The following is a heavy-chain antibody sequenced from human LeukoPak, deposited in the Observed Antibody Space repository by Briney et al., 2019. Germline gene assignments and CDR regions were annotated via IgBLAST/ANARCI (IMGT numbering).Heavy chain of an antibody. Sequence: GGSLRLSCAASGFTFSSYAMSWVRQAPGKGLERVSAISGSGDSTYYGDSVKGRFTISRDNSKNTLYLQMNSLRAEDTAVYYCARDRDWYSFDSWGQGTLVTVSS. CDR1: GFTFSSYA. D-gene: IGHD6-19*01. V-gene: IGHV3-23*01. CDR2: ISGSGDST. CDR3: ARDRDWYSFDS. J-gene: IGHJ4*02.